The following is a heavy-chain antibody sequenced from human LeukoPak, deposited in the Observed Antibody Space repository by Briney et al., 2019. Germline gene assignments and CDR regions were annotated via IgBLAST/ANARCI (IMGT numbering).Heavy chain of an antibody. Sequence: GESLKISCKGSGYSFTSYWIGWVRQMPGKGLEWMGIIYPGDSDTRYSPSFQGQVTISADKSISTAYLQWSSLKASDTAMYYCARGLEQWPVHDYFDYWGQGTLVTVSS. J-gene: IGHJ4*02. V-gene: IGHV5-51*01. D-gene: IGHD6-19*01. CDR2: IYPGDSDT. CDR1: GYSFTSYW. CDR3: ARGLEQWPVHDYFDY.